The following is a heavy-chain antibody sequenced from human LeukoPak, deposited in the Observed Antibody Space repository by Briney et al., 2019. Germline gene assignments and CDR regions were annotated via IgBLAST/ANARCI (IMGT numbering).Heavy chain of an antibody. Sequence: GGSLRLSCAASGFTFSSYDMSWVRQAPGKGLEWVSAISGSGGSTYYADSVKGRFTISRDNSKNTLYLQMNSLRAEDTAVYYCAKDYSYYGSRSPWYDYVWGSYRSHFDYWGQGTLVTVSS. D-gene: IGHD3-16*02. V-gene: IGHV3-23*01. CDR3: AKDYSYYGSRSPWYDYVWGSYRSHFDY. CDR2: ISGSGGST. CDR1: GFTFSSYD. J-gene: IGHJ4*02.